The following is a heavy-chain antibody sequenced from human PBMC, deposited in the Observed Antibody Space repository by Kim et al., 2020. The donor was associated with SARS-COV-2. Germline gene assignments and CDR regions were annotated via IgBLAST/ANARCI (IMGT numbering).Heavy chain of an antibody. CDR2: IKQDGSEK. CDR1: GFTFSSYW. J-gene: IGHJ3*02. V-gene: IGHV3-7*01. CDR3: ARDGRYYDTRGWRGYQNLAFDI. Sequence: GGSLRLSCAASGFTFSSYWMSWVRQAPGKGLEWVANIKQDGSEKYYVDSVKGRFTISRDNAKNSLYLQMNSLRAEDTAVYYCARDGRYYDTRGWRGYQNLAFDIWGQGTMVTVSS. D-gene: IGHD3-22*01.